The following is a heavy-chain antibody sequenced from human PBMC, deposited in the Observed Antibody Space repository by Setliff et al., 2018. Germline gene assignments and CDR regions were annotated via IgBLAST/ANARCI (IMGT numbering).Heavy chain of an antibody. CDR2: ISHSANK. CDR1: GGSISDNSYY. D-gene: IGHD3-9*01. J-gene: IGHJ5*02. CDR3: ARHPTGFPNWFDV. V-gene: IGHV4-39*01. Sequence: SETLSLTCTVSGGSISDNSYYWGWIRQPPGKELEWIGGISHSANKYYNPSFRGRVTIPVDMSKNQFSLNIDSVTAADTAVYYCARHPTGFPNWFDVWGQGTLVTVSS.